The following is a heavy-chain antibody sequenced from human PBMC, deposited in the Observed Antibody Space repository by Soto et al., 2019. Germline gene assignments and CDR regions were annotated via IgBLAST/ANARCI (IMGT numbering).Heavy chain of an antibody. Sequence: EVQLLESGGGLIQPGGSLRLSCAASGFTFSTYGMCWVRQAPGKGLEWVSGISGTGGTTYYADSVKGRFTISRDNSKNTLYLQMNTLRAEDTAVYYCAKRGQGYFEDWGQGTLVTVSS. J-gene: IGHJ4*02. CDR3: AKRGQGYFED. CDR1: GFTFSTYG. V-gene: IGHV3-23*01. CDR2: ISGTGGTT.